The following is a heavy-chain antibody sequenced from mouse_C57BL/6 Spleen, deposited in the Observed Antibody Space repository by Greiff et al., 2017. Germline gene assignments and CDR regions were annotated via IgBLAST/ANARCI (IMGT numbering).Heavy chain of an antibody. CDR1: GYTFTDYY. V-gene: IGHV1-26*01. J-gene: IGHJ4*01. CDR3: ARWGDYYGSSSHYYAMDY. Sequence: EVKLQQSGPELVKPGASVKISCKASGYTFTDYYMNWVKQSHGKSLEWIGDINPNNGGTSYNQKFKGKATLTVDKSSSTAYMELRSLTSEDSAVYYCARWGDYYGSSSHYYAMDYWGQGTSVTVSS. CDR2: INPNNGGT. D-gene: IGHD1-1*01.